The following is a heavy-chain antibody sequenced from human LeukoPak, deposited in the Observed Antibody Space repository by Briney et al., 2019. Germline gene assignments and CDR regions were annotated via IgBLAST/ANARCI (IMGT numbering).Heavy chain of an antibody. V-gene: IGHV4-59*08. J-gene: IGHJ4*02. D-gene: IGHD6-13*01. CDR2: IYYSGST. CDR1: GGSISSYY. Sequence: SETLSLTCTASGGSISSYYWSWIRQPPGKGLEWIGYIYYSGSTNYNPSLKSRVTISVDTSKNQFSLKLSSVTAADTAVYYCARGLAAAGSLSFDYWGQGTLVTVSS. CDR3: ARGLAAAGSLSFDY.